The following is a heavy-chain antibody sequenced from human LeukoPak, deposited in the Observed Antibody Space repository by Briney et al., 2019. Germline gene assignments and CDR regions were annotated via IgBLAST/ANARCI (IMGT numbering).Heavy chain of an antibody. CDR2: ISYDGSNK. J-gene: IGHJ4*02. CDR3: ARDARELPYY. CDR1: GFTFSSYA. D-gene: IGHD1-26*01. V-gene: IGHV3-30-3*01. Sequence: GGSLRLSCAASGFTFSSYAMHWVRQAPGKGLEWVAVISYDGSNKYYADPVKGRFTISRDNSKNTLYLQMNSLRAEDTAVYYCARDARELPYYWGQGTLVTVSS.